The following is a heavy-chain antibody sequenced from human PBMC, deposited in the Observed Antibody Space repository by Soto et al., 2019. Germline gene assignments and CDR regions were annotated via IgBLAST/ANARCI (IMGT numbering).Heavy chain of an antibody. J-gene: IGHJ1*01. CDR3: ASSGWPHAEYCQH. V-gene: IGHV1-69*02. D-gene: IGHD6-19*01. CDR1: GGTFSSYT. CDR2: IIPILGIA. Sequence: QVQLVQSGAEVKKPGSSVKVSCKASGGTFSSYTISWVRQAPGQGLEWMGRIIPILGIANYAQKFQGRVTITADKSTSTAYMELSSLRSGDTAVYYCASSGWPHAEYCQHWGQGTLVTVSS.